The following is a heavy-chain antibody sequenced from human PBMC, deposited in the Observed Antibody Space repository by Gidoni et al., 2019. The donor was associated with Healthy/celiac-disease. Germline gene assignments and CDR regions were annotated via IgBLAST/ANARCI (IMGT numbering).Heavy chain of an antibody. CDR3: ARVKGLYCSSTSCYHYYMDV. CDR1: GGSISSGGYS. J-gene: IGHJ6*03. CDR2: IYHSGST. Sequence: QLQLQESGSGLVKLSQTLSLTCAVSGGSISSGGYSWSWIRQPPGKGLEWIGYIYHSGSTYYNPSLKSRVTISVDRSKNQFSLKLSSVTAADTAVYYCARVKGLYCSSTSCYHYYMDVWGKGTTVTVSS. V-gene: IGHV4-30-2*01. D-gene: IGHD2-2*01.